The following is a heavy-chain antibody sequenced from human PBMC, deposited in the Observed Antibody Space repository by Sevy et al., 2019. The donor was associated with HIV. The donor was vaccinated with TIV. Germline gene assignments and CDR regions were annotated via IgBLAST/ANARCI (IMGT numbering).Heavy chain of an antibody. Sequence: GGSLRLSCEASGFTFSNYAMSWVRQAPGKGLEWVSAIGGRVTGTYYAVSVKGRFTISRDNSRNSLFLQMNSLRAEDTAVYYCAKDLAIVVGDAFDIWGQGTVVTVSS. V-gene: IGHV3-23*01. D-gene: IGHD3-22*01. J-gene: IGHJ3*02. CDR1: GFTFSNYA. CDR2: IGGRVTGT. CDR3: AKDLAIVVGDAFDI.